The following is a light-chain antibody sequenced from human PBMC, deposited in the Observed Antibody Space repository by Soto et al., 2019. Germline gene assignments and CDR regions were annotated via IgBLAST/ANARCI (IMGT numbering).Light chain of an antibody. Sequence: DIQLTQSPSTLSASVGDRVTITCRASQGITGWLAWYQQKPGKAPKLLIVDASTLESGVPPRFTGSGSGTEFTISSGNLQPDDFATYYCQQYQRYWTFGHGTKVEVK. CDR2: DAS. J-gene: IGKJ1*01. V-gene: IGKV1-5*01. CDR3: QQYQRYWT. CDR1: QGITGW.